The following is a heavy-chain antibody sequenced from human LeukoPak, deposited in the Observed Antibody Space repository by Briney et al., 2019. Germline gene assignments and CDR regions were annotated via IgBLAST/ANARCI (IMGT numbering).Heavy chain of an antibody. V-gene: IGHV1-8*03. CDR3: AAVRRYCSGGSCYSLFDY. CDR1: GYTFTSYD. J-gene: IGHJ4*02. CDR2: MNPNSGNT. D-gene: IGHD2-15*01. Sequence: ASVKVSCKASGYTFTSYDINWVRQATGQGLEWMGWMNPNSGNTGYAQKFQGRVTITRNTSISTAYMELSSLRSEDTAVYYCAAVRRYCSGGSCYSLFDYWGQGTLVTVSS.